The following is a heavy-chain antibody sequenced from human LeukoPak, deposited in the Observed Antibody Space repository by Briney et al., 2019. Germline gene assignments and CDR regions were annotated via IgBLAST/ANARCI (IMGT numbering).Heavy chain of an antibody. V-gene: IGHV4-34*01. CDR2: INHSGST. CDR1: GGSFSGYY. CDR3: ARPRYRDYYGSGRGGYYFDY. J-gene: IGHJ4*02. D-gene: IGHD3-10*01. Sequence: SETLSLTCAVYGGSFSGYYWSWIRQPPGKGLEWIGEINHSGSTNYNPSLKSRVTISVDTSKNQFSLKLSSVTAADTAVYYCARPRYRDYYGSGRGGYYFDYWGQGTLVTVSS.